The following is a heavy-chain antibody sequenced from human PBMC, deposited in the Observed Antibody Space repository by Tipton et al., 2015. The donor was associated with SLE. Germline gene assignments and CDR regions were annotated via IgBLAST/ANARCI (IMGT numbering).Heavy chain of an antibody. CDR2: INHSGST. CDR3: ASHSGYEGY. D-gene: IGHD5-12*01. J-gene: IGHJ1*01. Sequence: TLSLTCTVSGGSISSYYWSWIRQPPGKGLEWIGEINHSGSTNYNPSLKSRVTISVDTSMNQFSLKLSSVTAADTAVYYCASHSGYEGYWGQGTLVTVSS. V-gene: IGHV4-59*01. CDR1: GGSISSYY.